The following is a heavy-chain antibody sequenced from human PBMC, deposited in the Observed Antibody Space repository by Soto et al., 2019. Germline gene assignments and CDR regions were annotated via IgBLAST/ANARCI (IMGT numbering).Heavy chain of an antibody. J-gene: IGHJ6*02. CDR2: ISQTGST. CDR1: GGSFSDYY. V-gene: IGHV4-34*01. D-gene: IGHD3-10*01. Sequence: QVQLRQWGAGLLKPSETLSLTCDVSGGSFSDYYWGWIRQPPGKGLECIGEISQTGSTNYNPSLKSRVTISLATAKNQFSLKLTSVTAADTAVYYCARGLRASYGVRLSYYYYGMDVWGQGTTVTVSS. CDR3: ARGLRASYGVRLSYYYYGMDV.